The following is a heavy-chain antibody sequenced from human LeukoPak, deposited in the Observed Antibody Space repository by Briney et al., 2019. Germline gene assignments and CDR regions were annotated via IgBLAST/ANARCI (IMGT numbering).Heavy chain of an antibody. D-gene: IGHD2-21*01. V-gene: IGHV3-15*01. CDR2: IKVKAHGGTI. J-gene: IGHJ4*02. Sequence: GSLRLSCAASGFTFINAWMAWVRQAPGKGLEWVGRIKVKAHGGTIEYAAPVKGRFTISRDDSKNTLYLQMNSLKTEDTAVYYCAKGDLGGLVLQPNYWGQGTLVTVSS. CDR1: GFTFINAW. CDR3: AKGDLGGLVLQPNY.